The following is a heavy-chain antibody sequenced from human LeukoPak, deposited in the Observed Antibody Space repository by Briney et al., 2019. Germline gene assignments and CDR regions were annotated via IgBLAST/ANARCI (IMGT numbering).Heavy chain of an antibody. J-gene: IGHJ4*02. CDR3: ARVRGGFDY. D-gene: IGHD3-10*01. V-gene: IGHV3-48*04. Sequence: GGSLRLSCAASGFTFSSYSMNWVRQAPGKGLEWVSYISSSSSTIYYADSVKGRFTISRDNAKNSLYLQMNSLRAEDTAVYYRARVRGGFDYWGQGTLVTVSS. CDR1: GFTFSSYS. CDR2: ISSSSSTI.